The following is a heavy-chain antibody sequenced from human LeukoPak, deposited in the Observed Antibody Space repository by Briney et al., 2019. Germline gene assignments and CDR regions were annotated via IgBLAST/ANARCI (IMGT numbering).Heavy chain of an antibody. CDR2: IYTSGST. CDR3: ARDAARRGSWYKVDWFDP. Sequence: SETLSLTCTVSGGSISSGSYYWSWIRQPAGNGLEWIGRIYTSGSTNYNPSLKSRVTISVDTSKNQFSLKLSSVTAADTAVYYCARDAARRGSWYKVDWFDPWGQGTLVTVSS. V-gene: IGHV4-61*02. J-gene: IGHJ5*02. D-gene: IGHD6-13*01. CDR1: GGSISSGSYY.